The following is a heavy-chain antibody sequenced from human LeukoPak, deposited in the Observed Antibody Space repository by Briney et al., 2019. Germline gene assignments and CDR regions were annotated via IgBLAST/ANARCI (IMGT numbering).Heavy chain of an antibody. Sequence: ASVKVSYKASGYTFTGYYMHWVRQAPGQGLEWMGWINPNSGGTSYAQKFQGRVTMTRDTSISTAYMELSRLRSDDTAVYYCARSIAAAGNWFDPWGQGTLVTVSS. CDR3: ARSIAAAGNWFDP. CDR1: GYTFTGYY. V-gene: IGHV1-2*02. D-gene: IGHD6-13*01. J-gene: IGHJ5*02. CDR2: INPNSGGT.